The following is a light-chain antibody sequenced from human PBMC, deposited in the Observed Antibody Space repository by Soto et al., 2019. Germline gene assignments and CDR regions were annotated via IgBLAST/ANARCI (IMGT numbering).Light chain of an antibody. CDR1: QSVSTN. Sequence: EIVMAQSPATLSVSPVERATLSCMASQSVSTNVAWYQQKPGQAPRLLIYGASTRATGIPARFSGSGSGTEFTLTIGSLLSEDFAVYYCQQYDNWPPWTFGQGTKVDI. V-gene: IGKV3-15*01. CDR2: GAS. J-gene: IGKJ1*01. CDR3: QQYDNWPPWT.